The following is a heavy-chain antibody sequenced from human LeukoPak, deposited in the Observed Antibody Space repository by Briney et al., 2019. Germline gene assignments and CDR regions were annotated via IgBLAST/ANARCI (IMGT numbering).Heavy chain of an antibody. D-gene: IGHD3-22*01. J-gene: IGHJ4*02. CDR3: ANSLPYYDSSGYPGH. CDR1: GFTFSSYA. V-gene: IGHV3-23*01. Sequence: GGSLRLSCAASGFTFSSYAMHWVRQAPGKGLEGVSSINTGGGSTYYADSVKGRFTISRVNSKNTLYLQMNSLRAEDTALYYCANSLPYYDSSGYPGHWGQGTLVTVSS. CDR2: INTGGGST.